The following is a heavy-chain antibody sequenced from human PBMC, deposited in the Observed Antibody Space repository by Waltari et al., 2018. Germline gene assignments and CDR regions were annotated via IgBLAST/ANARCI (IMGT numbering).Heavy chain of an antibody. CDR1: GFTFRTYW. D-gene: IGHD4-17*01. CDR2: IRQDGGEK. J-gene: IGHJ4*02. CDR3: TTEMPYGDSFDN. V-gene: IGHV3-7*01. Sequence: EVQLVESGGGLVQPGGSLRLSCAASGFTFRTYWLSWVRQAPGEGLEWVASIRQDGGEKKYVDSVKGRFTISRDNAKNSLYLQMSSLRADDTAVYYCTTEMPYGDSFDNWGQGTLVTVSS.